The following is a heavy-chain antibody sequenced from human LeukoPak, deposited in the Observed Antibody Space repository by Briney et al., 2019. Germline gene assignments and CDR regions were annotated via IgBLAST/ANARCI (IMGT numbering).Heavy chain of an antibody. Sequence: KPSETLSLTCAVSGGSISSGGYSWSWIRQPPGKGLEWIGYIYHSGSTYYNPSLKSRVTISVDRSKNQFSLKLSSVTAADTAVYYCARAIYYDSSGYYFDYWGQGTLVTASS. CDR3: ARAIYYDSSGYYFDY. CDR2: IYHSGST. V-gene: IGHV4-30-2*01. J-gene: IGHJ4*02. CDR1: GGSISSGGYS. D-gene: IGHD3-22*01.